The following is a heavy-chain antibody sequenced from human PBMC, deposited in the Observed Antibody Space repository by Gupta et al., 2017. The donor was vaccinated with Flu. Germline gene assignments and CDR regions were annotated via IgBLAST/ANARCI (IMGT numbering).Heavy chain of an antibody. D-gene: IGHD6-19*01. CDR3: AKDSGDNPAVAGAIDP. CDR1: GFTFVDYA. V-gene: IGHV3-9*01. Sequence: EVQLVESGGGLVQPGRSLRLSCAASGFTFVDYAMHWVRQAPGKGLEWVSGISWNSGSIGYADSVKGRFTISRDNAKNSLYLQMNSLRAEDTALYYCAKDSGDNPAVAGAIDPWGQGTLVTVSS. CDR2: ISWNSGSI. J-gene: IGHJ5*02.